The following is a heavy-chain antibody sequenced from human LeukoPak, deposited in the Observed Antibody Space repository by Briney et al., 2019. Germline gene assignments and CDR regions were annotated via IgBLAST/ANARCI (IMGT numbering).Heavy chain of an antibody. CDR3: ARGDLLAVVPYW. D-gene: IGHD2-15*01. V-gene: IGHV1-18*01. CDR2: ISTYNGNT. CDR1: GYTFPNYG. J-gene: IGHJ4*02. Sequence: ASVTVSCMASGYTFPNYGISWVRQAPGQGLEGMGWISTYNGNTNYAQSLQGRVTMTTDTSTGTAYMELRSLRSEDTAVYYCARGDLLAVVPYWWGQGTLVTVSS.